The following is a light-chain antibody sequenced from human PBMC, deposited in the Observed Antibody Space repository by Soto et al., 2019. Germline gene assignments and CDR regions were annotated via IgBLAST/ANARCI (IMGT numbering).Light chain of an antibody. CDR3: QQANTFPPT. CDR1: EGVAGW. J-gene: IGKJ3*01. CDR2: AAS. V-gene: IGKV1-12*01. Sequence: DVQMAQSPSSVSASVGDRVTITCRASEGVAGWLAWYQQKPGKAPKLLIYAASSLQSGVPSRFSGSGYGTDFTLTISGLQPEEFATDYCQQANTFPPTFGPGTKVDFK.